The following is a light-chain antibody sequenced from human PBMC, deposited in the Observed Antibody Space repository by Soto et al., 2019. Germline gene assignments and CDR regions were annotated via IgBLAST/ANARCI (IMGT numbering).Light chain of an antibody. CDR1: SSDVGDYNY. J-gene: IGLJ3*02. V-gene: IGLV2-14*01. CDR2: EVS. Sequence: QSVLTQPASVSGSPGQSITISCTGTSSDVGDYNYVSWYQQYPGRAPKLMIYEVSNRPSGVSNRFSGYKSGNTASLTISGLQSEDEADYYCSSYTSSGTRVFGGGTKLTVL. CDR3: SSYTSSGTRV.